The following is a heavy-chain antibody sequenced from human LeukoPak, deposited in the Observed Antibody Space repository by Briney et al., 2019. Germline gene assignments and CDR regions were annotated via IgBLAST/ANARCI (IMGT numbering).Heavy chain of an antibody. V-gene: IGHV3-23*01. CDR1: GFTFSRNA. CDR2: IASDERT. Sequence: PGGPLRLSCATSGFTFSRNAMGWVRQAPGMGLEWVSAIASDERTHYADSVKGRFIISRDISKNTLYLQMSSLRAEDTAIYYCVKDLLLWCFDSWGQGILVTVSS. J-gene: IGHJ4*02. D-gene: IGHD2-15*01. CDR3: VKDLLLWCFDS.